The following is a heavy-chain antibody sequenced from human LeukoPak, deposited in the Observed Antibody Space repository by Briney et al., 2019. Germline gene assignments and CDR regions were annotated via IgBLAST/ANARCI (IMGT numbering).Heavy chain of an antibody. D-gene: IGHD1-26*01. Sequence: GASVKVSCKASGYTFTSYGISWVRQAPGQGREGMGWISAYNGNTNYAQKLQGRVTMTTDTSTSTAYMELRSLTSNATAVYYCARDRRSIVGATNYWGQGTLVTVSS. J-gene: IGHJ4*02. V-gene: IGHV1-18*01. CDR1: GYTFTSYG. CDR2: ISAYNGNT. CDR3: ARDRRSIVGATNY.